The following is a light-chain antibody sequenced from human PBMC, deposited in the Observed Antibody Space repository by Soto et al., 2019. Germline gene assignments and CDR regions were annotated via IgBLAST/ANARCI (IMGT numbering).Light chain of an antibody. CDR2: GAS. CDR3: QQYDNWLT. Sequence: EIVMTQSPATLSVSPGERATLSCRASQSVSSNLAWYQQKPGQAPRLLIYGASTRATGIPATFSGSGSGTDFTLTISSLQSEDFAVYYCQQYDNWLTFGGGTKVEIK. J-gene: IGKJ4*01. CDR1: QSVSSN. V-gene: IGKV3-15*01.